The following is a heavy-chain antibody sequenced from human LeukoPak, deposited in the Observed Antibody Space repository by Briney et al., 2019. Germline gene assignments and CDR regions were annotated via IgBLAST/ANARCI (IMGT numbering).Heavy chain of an antibody. Sequence: SQTLSLTCTVSGGSISSGGYYWIWIRQHPGKDLEWIGNTYYSGSTYYNPSLKSRVTISVDTSKNQLSLKLSSVTAADTAVYYCASTPYSGYDYYDCGMDVWGKGTTVTVSS. CDR2: TYYSGST. J-gene: IGHJ6*04. D-gene: IGHD5-12*01. V-gene: IGHV4-31*03. CDR1: GGSISSGGYY. CDR3: ASTPYSGYDYYDCGMDV.